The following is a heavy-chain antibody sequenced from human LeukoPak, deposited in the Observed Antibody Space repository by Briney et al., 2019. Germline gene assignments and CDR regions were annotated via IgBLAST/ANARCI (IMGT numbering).Heavy chain of an antibody. V-gene: IGHV4-39*07. CDR2: INHSGST. CDR3: ARRGITMVRGVIIERYYYYYMDV. Sequence: SETLSLTCTVSGGSISSSSYYWGWIRQPPGKGLEWNGEINHSGSTNYNPSLKSRVTISVDTSKNQFSLKLSSVTAADTAVYYCARRGITMVRGVIIERYYYYYMDVWGKGTTVTVSS. CDR1: GGSISSSSYY. D-gene: IGHD3-10*01. J-gene: IGHJ6*03.